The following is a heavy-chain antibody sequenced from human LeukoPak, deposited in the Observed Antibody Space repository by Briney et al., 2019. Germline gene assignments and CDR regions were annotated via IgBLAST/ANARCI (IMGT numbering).Heavy chain of an antibody. CDR3: ASMRFDSSGFSY. J-gene: IGHJ4*02. CDR2: INHSGST. V-gene: IGHV4-34*01. Sequence: KPSETLSLTCAVYGGSFSGYYWSWIRQPPGKGLEWIGEINHSGSTNYNPSLKSRVTISVDTSKNQFSLKLSSVTAAGTAVYYCASMRFDSSGFSYWGQGTLVTVSS. CDR1: GGSFSGYY. D-gene: IGHD6-19*01.